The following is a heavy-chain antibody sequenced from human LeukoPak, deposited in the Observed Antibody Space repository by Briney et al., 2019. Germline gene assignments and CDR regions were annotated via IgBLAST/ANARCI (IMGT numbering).Heavy chain of an antibody. V-gene: IGHV3-74*01. CDR3: VRDGDAYNFDC. CDR1: GFTFSPYW. D-gene: IGHD5-24*01. CDR2: IKSDGSST. Sequence: GGSLRLSCAASGFTFSPYWMHWVRQAPGKGLVWVSRIKSDGSSTNYADSVKGRFTISRDNAKNTLYLQMNSLRAEDTAVYYCVRDGDAYNFDCLGPGNPGRRLL. J-gene: IGHJ4*02.